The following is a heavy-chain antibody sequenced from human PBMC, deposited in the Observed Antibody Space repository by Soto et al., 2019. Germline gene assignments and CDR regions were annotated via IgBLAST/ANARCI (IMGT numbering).Heavy chain of an antibody. D-gene: IGHD1-7*01. CDR3: ARESGDNWDYEAY. V-gene: IGHV4-4*07. CDR1: GGSISSYH. CDR2: IYTSGNT. Sequence: QVQLQESGPGLVKPLETLSLTCTVSGGSISSYHWSWIRQSAGKGLEWIGRIYTSGNTHYNPSLQSRVTVSIDTSKNQFFLTVNSVTAADSAVYYCARESGDNWDYEAYWGQGTPVTVSS. J-gene: IGHJ4*02.